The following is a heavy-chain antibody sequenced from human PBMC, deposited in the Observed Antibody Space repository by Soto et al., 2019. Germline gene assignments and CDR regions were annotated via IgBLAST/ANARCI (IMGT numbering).Heavy chain of an antibody. CDR1: GFTFSSYA. J-gene: IGHJ6*03. D-gene: IGHD2-15*01. CDR3: AKVYCSGGSCYSYYYYYYMDV. CDR2: ISGSGGST. V-gene: IGHV3-23*01. Sequence: HPGGSLRLSCAASGFTFSSYAMSWVRQAPGKGLEWVSAISGSGGSTYYADSVKGRFTISRDNSKNTLYLQMNSLRAEDTAVYYCAKVYCSGGSCYSYYYYYYMDVWGKGTTVTVSS.